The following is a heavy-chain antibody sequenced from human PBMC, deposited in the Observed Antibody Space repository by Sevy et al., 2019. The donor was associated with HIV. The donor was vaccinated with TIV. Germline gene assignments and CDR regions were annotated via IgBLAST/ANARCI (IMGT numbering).Heavy chain of an antibody. CDR3: TRSAAEAKNFYCGGDCYSDY. V-gene: IGHV1-2*02. Sequence: ASVKVSCKASGYTFTGYYLHWVRQAPGQGLEWMGWINPNSGGTNYAPKFQGRVTMTRDTSISTASMELSRLRSADTAVYYCTRSAAEAKNFYCGGDCYSDYWGQGTLVTVSS. CDR2: INPNSGGT. CDR1: GYTFTGYY. J-gene: IGHJ4*02. D-gene: IGHD2-21*02.